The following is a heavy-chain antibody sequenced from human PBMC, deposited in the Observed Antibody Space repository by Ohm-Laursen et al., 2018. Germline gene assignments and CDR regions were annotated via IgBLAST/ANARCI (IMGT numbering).Heavy chain of an antibody. J-gene: IGHJ6*02. V-gene: IGHV3-23*01. Sequence: GSLRLSCSASGFTFTNAWMSWVRQAPGKGLEWVSAISGSGGSTYYADSVKGRFTISRDNSKNTLYLQMNSLRAEDTAVYYCARPMYDFGGMDVWGQGTTVTVSS. CDR2: ISGSGGST. CDR3: ARPMYDFGGMDV. D-gene: IGHD3-16*01. CDR1: GFTFTNAW.